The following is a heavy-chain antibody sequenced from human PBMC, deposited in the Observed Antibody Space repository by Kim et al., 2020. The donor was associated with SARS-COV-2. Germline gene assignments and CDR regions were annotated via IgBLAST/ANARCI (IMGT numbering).Heavy chain of an antibody. J-gene: IGHJ2*01. CDR1: GGSISSYY. D-gene: IGHD3-22*01. CDR2: IYYSGST. Sequence: SETLSLTCTVSGGSISSYYWSWIRQPPGKGLEWIGYIYYSGSTNYNPSLKSRVTISVDTSKNQFSLKLSSVTAADTAVYYCARHNSYYYDSSGYLWYFDLWGRGTLVTVSS. V-gene: IGHV4-59*08. CDR3: ARHNSYYYDSSGYLWYFDL.